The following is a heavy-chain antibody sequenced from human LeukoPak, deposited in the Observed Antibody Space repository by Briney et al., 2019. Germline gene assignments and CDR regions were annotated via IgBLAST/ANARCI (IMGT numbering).Heavy chain of an antibody. J-gene: IGHJ4*02. CDR3: ARDSSAEDYVWGSYLY. V-gene: IGHV3-7*01. CDR2: IKQDGSEK. D-gene: IGHD3-16*01. CDR1: GFTFSSYW. Sequence: GGSLRLSCAASGFTFSSYWMSWVRQAPGKGLEWVANIKQDGSEKYYVDSVKGRFTISRDNAKNSLYLQMNSLRADDTAVYYCARDSSAEDYVWGSYLYWGQGTLVTVS.